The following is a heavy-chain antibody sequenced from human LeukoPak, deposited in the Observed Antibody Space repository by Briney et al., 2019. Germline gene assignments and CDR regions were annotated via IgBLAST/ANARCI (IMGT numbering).Heavy chain of an antibody. J-gene: IGHJ4*02. CDR2: IYYSGST. CDR1: GGSISSYY. V-gene: IGHV4-59*01. D-gene: IGHD3-10*01. CDR3: ARAKYYYGSGSYGYFDY. Sequence: PSETLSLTCTVSGGSISSYYWSWIRQPPGKGLEWIGYIYYSGSTNYNPSLKSRVTISVDTSRNQFSLKLSSVTAADTAAYYCARAKYYYGSGSYGYFDYWGQGTLVTVSS.